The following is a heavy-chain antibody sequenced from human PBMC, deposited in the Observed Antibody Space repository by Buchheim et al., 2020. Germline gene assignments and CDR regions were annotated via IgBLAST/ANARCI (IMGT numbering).Heavy chain of an antibody. V-gene: IGHV4-31*03. CDR1: GDSISSGGYY. D-gene: IGHD5-18*01. CDR2: IYYSGIT. Sequence: QVQLQESGPGLVKPSQTLSLTCTVSGDSISSGGYYWSWIRQHPGKGLEWIGYIYYSGITYYNPSLKSRVTISVDTPKNKFSLKLSSLTAADTAVYYCARVPAYRYGYEPFDYWGQGTL. J-gene: IGHJ4*02. CDR3: ARVPAYRYGYEPFDY.